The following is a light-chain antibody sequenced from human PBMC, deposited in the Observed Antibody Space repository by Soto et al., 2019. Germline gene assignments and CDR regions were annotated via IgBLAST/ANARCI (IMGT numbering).Light chain of an antibody. CDR1: QSISSW. CDR3: QHYNSS. V-gene: IGKV1-5*03. Sequence: DIQMTQSPSTLSASVGDRVTITCRASQSISSWLAWYQQKPGKAPKLLIYKASSLEGGVPSRFSGSGSGTEFTLTNSSLQPDDFATYYCQHYNSSFGQGTKLEIK. J-gene: IGKJ2*01. CDR2: KAS.